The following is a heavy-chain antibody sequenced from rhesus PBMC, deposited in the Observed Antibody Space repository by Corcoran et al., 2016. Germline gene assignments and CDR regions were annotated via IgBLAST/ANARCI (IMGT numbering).Heavy chain of an antibody. V-gene: IGHV4-122*02. Sequence: QVQLQESGPGVVKPSETLSLTCAVSGYSISSGYGWSWIRQPPGKGLEWIGYISYSGSTSYNPSLKSRVTISRDTSKNQFSLKLSSVTAADTAVYYCARDGAWTPRDYWGQGVLVTVSS. D-gene: IGHD1-44*02. CDR3: ARDGAWTPRDY. CDR2: ISYSGST. J-gene: IGHJ4*01. CDR1: GYSISSGYG.